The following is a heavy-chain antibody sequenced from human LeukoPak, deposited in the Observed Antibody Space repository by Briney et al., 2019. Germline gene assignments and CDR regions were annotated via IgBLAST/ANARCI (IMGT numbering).Heavy chain of an antibody. CDR2: INSDGSST. J-gene: IGHJ3*02. CDR1: GFTFSRYG. V-gene: IGHV3-74*01. CDR3: VLDLFSSFAFDI. Sequence: GRSLRLSCAASGFTFSRYGMHWVRQAPGKGLLWVSRINSDGSSTYYADSVKGRVTTSRDNAKNALHLQMNSLTAEDTAVYYCVLDLFSSFAFDIWGQGTMVTVSS. D-gene: IGHD3/OR15-3a*01.